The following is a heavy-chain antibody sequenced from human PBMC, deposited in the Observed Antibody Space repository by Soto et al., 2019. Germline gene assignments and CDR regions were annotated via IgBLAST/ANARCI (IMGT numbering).Heavy chain of an antibody. CDR3: ARENGYNDAFDI. Sequence: GGSLRLSCAASGFTFSSYEMNWVRQAPGKGLDWVSYISSSGSTIYYADSVKGRFTISRDNAKNSLYLQMNSLRAEDTAVYYCARENGYNDAFDIWGPGTMVTVSS. J-gene: IGHJ3*02. CDR2: ISSSGSTI. D-gene: IGHD5-12*01. CDR1: GFTFSSYE. V-gene: IGHV3-48*03.